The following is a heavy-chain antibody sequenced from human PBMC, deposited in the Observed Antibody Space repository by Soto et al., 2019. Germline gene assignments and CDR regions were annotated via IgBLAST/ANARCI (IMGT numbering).Heavy chain of an antibody. CDR3: ARDSQGVATGIPGYYYYGMDV. CDR2: IHPVGTT. J-gene: IGHJ6*02. CDR1: GFTVSNNY. V-gene: IGHV3-53*01. Sequence: EVRLVESGGGLIQPGGSLRLSCAASGFTVSNNYMSWVRQAPGKGLEWFSIIHPVGTTYYADAVEGRFTISRDNSKNTLYLHMNSLRAEDTAVYYCARDSQGVATGIPGYYYYGMDVWGQGTTVTVSS. D-gene: IGHD2-21*02.